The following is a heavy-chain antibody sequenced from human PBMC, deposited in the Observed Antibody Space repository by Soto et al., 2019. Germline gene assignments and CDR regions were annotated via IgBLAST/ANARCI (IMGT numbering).Heavy chain of an antibody. D-gene: IGHD6-19*01. CDR2: IWYDGSNK. J-gene: IGHJ4*02. CDR3: ARERIAVAEVSNYLDY. V-gene: IGHV3-33*01. CDR1: GFTFSSYG. Sequence: GGSLRLSCAASGFTFSSYGMHWVRQAPGKGLEWVAVIWYDGSNKYYADSVKGRSTISRDNSKNTLYLQMNSLRAEDTAVYYCARERIAVAEVSNYLDYWGQGTLVTVSS.